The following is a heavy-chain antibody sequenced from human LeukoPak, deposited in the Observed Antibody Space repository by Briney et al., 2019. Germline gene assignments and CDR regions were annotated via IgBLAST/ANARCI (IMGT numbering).Heavy chain of an antibody. CDR3: ARDGGSYSH. CDR2: ISAYNGNT. D-gene: IGHD1-26*01. V-gene: IGHV1-18*01. J-gene: IGHJ4*02. CDR1: GYTFTSYG. Sequence: SVKVSFKAAGYTFTSYGINWLRQAPAQGLEWMGWISAYNGNTNYAQKLQGRVTMTTDTSTSTAYMGLRSLRFDDRAVYYCARDGGSYSHWGQGTLVTVSS.